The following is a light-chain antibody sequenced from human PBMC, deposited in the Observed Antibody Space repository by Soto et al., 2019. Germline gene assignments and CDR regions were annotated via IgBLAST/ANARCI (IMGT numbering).Light chain of an antibody. V-gene: IGKV1-5*03. J-gene: IGKJ1*01. CDR2: EAS. Sequence: DIQMTQSPSTLSASVGDRVTITCRASQSISDSLAWYQQKPGKAPKLLIYEASSLKSGVPSRFSGSRSGTEYTLTISLMQPDEFATYYCQQYNGYWTFGQGTKVDIK. CDR1: QSISDS. CDR3: QQYNGYWT.